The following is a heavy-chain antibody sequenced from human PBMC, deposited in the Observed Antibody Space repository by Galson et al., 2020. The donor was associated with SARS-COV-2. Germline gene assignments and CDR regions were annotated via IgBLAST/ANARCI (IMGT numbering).Heavy chain of an antibody. CDR1: GFTFDDSA. J-gene: IGHJ3*01. CDR3: VKDISPGGAHV. Sequence: SLKISCAASGFTFDDSAMHWIRQAPGKGLEWVSGSYWHSTRIDYADSVKGRFTVSRDDANNFLYLQMNSLRVEDTALYYCVKDISPGGAHVWGQGTMVIVSP. D-gene: IGHD3-10*01. CDR2: SYWHSTRI. V-gene: IGHV3-9*01.